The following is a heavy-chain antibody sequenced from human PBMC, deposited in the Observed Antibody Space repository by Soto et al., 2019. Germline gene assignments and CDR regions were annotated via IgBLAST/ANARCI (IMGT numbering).Heavy chain of an antibody. J-gene: IGHJ4*02. Sequence: SLRLSCAASGFTFNSYWMYWFRQAPGKGLEWVASISEDGSEKYLADSLKGRFTISRDNARNSLYLQMNSLRAEDTAVYYCARDRGYNAFDYWGQGALVTVSS. V-gene: IGHV3-7*01. D-gene: IGHD1-20*01. CDR3: ARDRGYNAFDY. CDR1: GFTFNSYW. CDR2: ISEDGSEK.